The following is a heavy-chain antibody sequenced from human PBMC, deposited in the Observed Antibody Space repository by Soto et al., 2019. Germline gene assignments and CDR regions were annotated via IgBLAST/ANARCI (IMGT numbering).Heavy chain of an antibody. CDR2: INTGDGNT. CDR3: ARAISGYVT. V-gene: IGHV1-3*04. D-gene: IGHD5-12*01. J-gene: IGHJ5*02. Sequence: QVQLVQSGAEVKKPGASVKVSCKASGITYTTYAIHWVLQAPGQGLEWMGWINTGDGNTRYSQRFQGRVTLTTDTSASTAYMDLSSLTSEDTAVYYCARAISGYVTWGQGTLITVSS. CDR1: GITYTTYA.